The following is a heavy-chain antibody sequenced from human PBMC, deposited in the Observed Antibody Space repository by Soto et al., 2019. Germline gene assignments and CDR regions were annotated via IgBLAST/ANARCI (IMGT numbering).Heavy chain of an antibody. V-gene: IGHV1-8*01. CDR1: GYTFTSHD. J-gene: IGHJ5*02. CDR2: TNPYSGKT. CDR3: VRGRSGFYP. Sequence: QVQLVQSGAEVKKPGASVKVSCKASGYTFTSHDINWVRQASGQGLEWMGWTNPYSGKTGYAQKFQGRVIMTRNTSISTVYMELSSLTSGDTGVYYCVRGRSGFYPWGQGSPVTVSS. D-gene: IGHD6-19*01.